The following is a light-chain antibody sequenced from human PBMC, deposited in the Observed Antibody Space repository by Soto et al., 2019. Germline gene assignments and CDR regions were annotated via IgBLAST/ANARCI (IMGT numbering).Light chain of an antibody. J-gene: IGKJ3*01. CDR2: AAS. CDR1: QSLTSTY. CDR3: QQYGSSSFT. V-gene: IGKV3-20*01. Sequence: EIVLTQSPGTLSLSPGERATLSCRASQSLTSTYLAWYQQKPGQAPRLLIYAASSRATGIPERFSGSGSGTDFALTISRLGPEDFAVYFCQQYGSSSFTFGPGTTVDI.